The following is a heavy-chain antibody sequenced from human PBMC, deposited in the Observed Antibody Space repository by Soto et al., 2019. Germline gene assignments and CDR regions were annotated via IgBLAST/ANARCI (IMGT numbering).Heavy chain of an antibody. J-gene: IGHJ5*02. V-gene: IGHV4-34*01. D-gene: IGHD6-13*01. Sequence: SETLSLTCAVYGGSFSGYYWSWIRQPPGKGLEWIGEINHSGSTNYNPSLKSRVTISVDTSKNQFSLKLSSVTAADTAVYYCAREKQLDRYNWFDPWGQGTLVTVSS. CDR1: GGSFSGYY. CDR2: INHSGST. CDR3: AREKQLDRYNWFDP.